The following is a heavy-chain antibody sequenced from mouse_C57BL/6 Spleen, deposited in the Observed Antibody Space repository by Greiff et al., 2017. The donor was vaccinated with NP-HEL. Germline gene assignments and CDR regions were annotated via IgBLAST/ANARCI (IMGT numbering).Heavy chain of an antibody. V-gene: IGHV7-3*01. D-gene: IGHD1-3*01. J-gene: IGHJ3*01. CDR2: IRNKANGYTT. CDR1: GFTFTDYY. Sequence: EVKLEESGGGLVQPGGSLSLSCAASGFTFTDYYMSWVRQPPGKALEWLGFIRNKANGYTTEYSASVKGRFTISRDNSQSILYLQMNALRAEDSATYYCARLYDSAWFAYWGQGTLVTVSA. CDR3: ARLYDSAWFAY.